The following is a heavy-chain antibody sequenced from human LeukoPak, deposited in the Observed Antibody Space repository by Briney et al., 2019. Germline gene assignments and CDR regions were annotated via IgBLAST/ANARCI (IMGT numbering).Heavy chain of an antibody. CDR3: AREGSRYGYNWFDP. V-gene: IGHV3-30-3*01. CDR2: ISYDGSNK. J-gene: IGHJ5*02. Sequence: GGSLRLSCAASGFTFSSYAMHWVRQAPGKRLEWVAVISYDGSNKYYADSVKGRFTISRDNSKNTLYLQMNSLRAEDTAVYYCAREGSRYGYNWFDPWGQGTLVTVSS. D-gene: IGHD5-18*01. CDR1: GFTFSSYA.